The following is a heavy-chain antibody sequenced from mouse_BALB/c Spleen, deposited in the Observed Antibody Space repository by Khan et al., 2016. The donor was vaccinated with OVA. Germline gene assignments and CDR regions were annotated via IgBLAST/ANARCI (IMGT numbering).Heavy chain of an antibody. CDR3: ARSLYYSYGYALDC. J-gene: IGHJ4*01. CDR1: GYSITSDYA. CDR2: ISSTGST. V-gene: IGHV3-2*02. Sequence: EVQLQESGPGLVKPSQSLSLTCTVTGYSITSDYAWNWIRQFPGNKLGWMGYISSTGSTSYNPSLKNRISITRDTSKNQFFLQLKSVTTEDTATYYCARSLYYSYGYALDCWGRGTSVTVSS. D-gene: IGHD2-14*01.